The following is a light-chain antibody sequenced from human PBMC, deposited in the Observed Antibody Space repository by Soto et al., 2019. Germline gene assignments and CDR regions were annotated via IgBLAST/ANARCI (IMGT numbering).Light chain of an antibody. J-gene: IGKJ4*01. CDR2: DAS. CDR3: QQYDNLLSSLT. Sequence: DIQMTQPPSSLSASVGDRVTITCQASQDISNYLNWYQQKPGKAPKLLIYDASNLETGVPSRFSGSGSGTDFTFTISSLQPEDIATYYCQQYDNLLSSLTFGGGTKVEIK. CDR1: QDISNY. V-gene: IGKV1-33*01.